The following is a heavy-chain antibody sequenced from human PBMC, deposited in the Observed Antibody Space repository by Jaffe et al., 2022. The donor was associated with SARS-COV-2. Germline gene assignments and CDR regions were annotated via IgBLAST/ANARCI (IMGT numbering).Heavy chain of an antibody. V-gene: IGHV5-51*01. J-gene: IGHJ4*02. CDR3: VRVYSGVVRGDVVDY. Sequence: EVQLVQSGAEVKKPGESLKISCKGSGYKFTTYWIGWVRQMPGKGLEWLGIIYPGDSDTRYSPSFQGQVTISADKSISTAYLQWSSLKASDTAMYYCVRVYSGVVRGDVVDYWGQGTLVTVSS. D-gene: IGHD5-12*01. CDR1: GYKFTTYW. CDR2: IYPGDSDT.